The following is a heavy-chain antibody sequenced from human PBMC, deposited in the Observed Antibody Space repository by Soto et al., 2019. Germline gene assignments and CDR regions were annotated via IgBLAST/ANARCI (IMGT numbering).Heavy chain of an antibody. J-gene: IGHJ5*02. D-gene: IGHD3-3*01. CDR3: ARHGFLEWSEGDWFDP. CDR1: GGSISSYY. CDR2: IYYSGST. Sequence: SETLSLTCTVSGGSISSYYWSWIRQPPGKGLEWIGYIYYSGSTNYNPSLKSRVTISVDTSKNQFSLKLSSVTAADTAVYYCARHGFLEWSEGDWFDPWGQGTLVTVSS. V-gene: IGHV4-59*08.